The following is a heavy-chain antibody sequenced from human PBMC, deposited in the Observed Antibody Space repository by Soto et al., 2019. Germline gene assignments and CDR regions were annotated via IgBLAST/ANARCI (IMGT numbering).Heavy chain of an antibody. J-gene: IGHJ4*02. CDR1: GYTFTSYD. D-gene: IGHD4-17*01. CDR3: ARSLYGDNVAY. Sequence: QVQLVQSGAEVKKPGASVKVSCKASGYTFTSYDINWVRQATGQGLEWMGWMNPNSGNTGYAQKFQVRVTMTRNTCISTAYINSSRLRSHPTSVYSLARSLYGDNVAYWCKGTMATFSS. CDR2: MNPNSGNT. V-gene: IGHV1-8*01.